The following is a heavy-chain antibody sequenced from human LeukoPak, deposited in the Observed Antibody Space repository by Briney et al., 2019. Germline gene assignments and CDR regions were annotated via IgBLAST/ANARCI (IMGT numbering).Heavy chain of an antibody. CDR3: ASVLEGYDSSGAFDY. V-gene: IGHV4-4*02. J-gene: IGHJ4*02. D-gene: IGHD3-22*01. CDR2: IYYSGST. CDR1: GGSISSSNW. Sequence: SETLSLTCAVSGGSISSSNWWSWVRQPPVKGLEWIGEIYYSGSTNYNPSLKSRVTISVDTSKNQFSLKLSSVTAADTAVYYCASVLEGYDSSGAFDYWGQGTLVTVSS.